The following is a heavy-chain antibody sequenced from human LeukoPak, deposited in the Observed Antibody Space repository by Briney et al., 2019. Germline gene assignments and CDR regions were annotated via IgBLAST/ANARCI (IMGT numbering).Heavy chain of an antibody. V-gene: IGHV1-18*03. Sequence: ASVNVSCKASGYTFTDYGIIWVRQAPGQGLEWMGWISVYNGDTQYAQKVQDRVIMTTDASTSTAYLELRSLKSDDMAVYYCARASSSSWVGPAGYWGPGTLVTVSS. CDR2: ISVYNGDT. CDR3: ARASSSSWVGPAGY. CDR1: GYTFTDYG. D-gene: IGHD6-13*01. J-gene: IGHJ4*02.